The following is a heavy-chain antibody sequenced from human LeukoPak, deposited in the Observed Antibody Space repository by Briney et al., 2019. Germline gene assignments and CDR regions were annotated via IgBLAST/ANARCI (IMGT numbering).Heavy chain of an antibody. Sequence: PSETLSLTCTVSGGSISSYYWSWIRQPPGKGLEWIGYIYYSGSTNYNPSLKSRVTISVDTSKNQFSLKLSSVTAADTAVYYCARDLPLYGSGSYYPPHWYFDLWGRGTLVTVSS. CDR2: IYYSGST. V-gene: IGHV4-59*01. J-gene: IGHJ2*01. CDR1: GGSISSYY. CDR3: ARDLPLYGSGSYYPPHWYFDL. D-gene: IGHD3-10*01.